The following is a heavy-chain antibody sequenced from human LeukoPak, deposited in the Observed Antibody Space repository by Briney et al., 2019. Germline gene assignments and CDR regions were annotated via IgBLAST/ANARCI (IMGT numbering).Heavy chain of an antibody. D-gene: IGHD2-15*01. CDR3: ARAIPFGYYLGGNYYERSSHGFDI. CDR2: MNPKSGNT. J-gene: IGHJ3*02. V-gene: IGHV1-8*01. CDR1: GYTFTSYD. Sequence: ASVKVSCKASGYTFTSYDVNWVRQAAGQGLEWMGWMNPKSGNTGYAQKLQGRVTMTRGTSSNTAYMELSSLYSEDTAVYYCARAIPFGYYLGGNYYERSSHGFDIWGQGTVVTVSS.